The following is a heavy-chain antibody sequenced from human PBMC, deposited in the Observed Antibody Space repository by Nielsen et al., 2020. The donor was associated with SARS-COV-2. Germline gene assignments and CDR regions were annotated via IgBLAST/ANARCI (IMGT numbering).Heavy chain of an antibody. CDR3: ATDSPIGVVIYALAH. V-gene: IGHV1-24*01. D-gene: IGHD3-3*01. CDR2: LDPQDGET. Sequence: ASVKVSCKVSGGALTLFSMHWVRQAPGKGLEWMGELDPQDGETTYAQKFQGRVTMTEDTSIDTAYLDLNGLTSDDTAIYFCATDSPIGVVIYALAHWGQGTPVTVSS. CDR1: GGALTLFS. J-gene: IGHJ4*02.